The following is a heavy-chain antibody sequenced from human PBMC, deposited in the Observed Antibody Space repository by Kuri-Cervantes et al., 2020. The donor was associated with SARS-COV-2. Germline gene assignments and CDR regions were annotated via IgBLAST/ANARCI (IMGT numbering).Heavy chain of an antibody. J-gene: IGHJ5*02. CDR1: GYTLTELS. CDR3: ATSAVAGVFSWFDP. CDR2: FDPEDGET. V-gene: IGHV1-24*01. D-gene: IGHD6-19*01. Sequence: ASVKVSCKVSGYTLTELSMHWVRQAPGKGLEWMGGFDPEDGETIYAQKFQGRVTMTEDTSTDTAYMELSSLRSEDTAVYYCATSAVAGVFSWFDPWGQGTLVTVSS.